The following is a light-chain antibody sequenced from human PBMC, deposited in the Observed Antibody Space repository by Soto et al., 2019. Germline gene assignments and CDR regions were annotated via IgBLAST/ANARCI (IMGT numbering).Light chain of an antibody. CDR3: HQRSHWLT. Sequence: EIVLTQSPATLSLSPGERATLSCRASQSVSSYLAWYQQKPGQAPRLLIYDSSNRATGIPARFGGSGSGTDFTLTISSIEPEDVAVYYSHQRSHWLTFGGGTKVEIK. CDR2: DSS. CDR1: QSVSSY. V-gene: IGKV3-11*01. J-gene: IGKJ4*01.